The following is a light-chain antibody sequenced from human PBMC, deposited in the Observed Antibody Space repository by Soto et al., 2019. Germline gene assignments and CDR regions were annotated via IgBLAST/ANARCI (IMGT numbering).Light chain of an antibody. J-gene: IGLJ2*01. Sequence: QSVLTQPPSVSGAPGQRVTISCTGSSSNIGAGFDVHWYQQLPGTAPKLLIYGYSNRPSGVPDRFSGSKSGTSASLAITGLLVEGGAVNYRQSCATRPSGVVFPGGTKLTAL. V-gene: IGLV1-40*01. CDR2: GYS. CDR1: SSNIGAGFD. CDR3: QSCATRPSGVV.